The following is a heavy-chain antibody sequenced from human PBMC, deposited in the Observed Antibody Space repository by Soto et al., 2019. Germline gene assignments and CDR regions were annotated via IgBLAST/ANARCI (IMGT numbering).Heavy chain of an antibody. Sequence: GGSLRLSCAASGFTFSSYAMYWVRQAPGKGLEWVSGISGSGHSPFYIDSVKGRFTISRDNSKNTLYLQMNSLRAEDTALYYCAKGAAGGTLGADDWFDPWGQGTLVTVSS. CDR3: AKGAAGGTLGADDWFDP. CDR1: GFTFSSYA. D-gene: IGHD6-13*01. J-gene: IGHJ5*02. V-gene: IGHV3-23*01. CDR2: ISGSGHSP.